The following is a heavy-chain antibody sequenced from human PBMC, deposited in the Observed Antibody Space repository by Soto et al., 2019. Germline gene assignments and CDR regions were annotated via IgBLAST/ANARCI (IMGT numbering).Heavy chain of an antibody. V-gene: IGHV3-23*01. Sequence: PGGSLRLSCAASGFTFSSYSMNWVRQAPGKGLEWVAVISATGGSAYYADSVQGRFAISRDNSKNTLYLQMNSLRAEETAIYYCVGEGRGSFDFWGRGTMVTVSS. CDR2: ISATGGSA. CDR3: VGEGRGSFDF. J-gene: IGHJ3*01. CDR1: GFTFSSYS. D-gene: IGHD5-12*01.